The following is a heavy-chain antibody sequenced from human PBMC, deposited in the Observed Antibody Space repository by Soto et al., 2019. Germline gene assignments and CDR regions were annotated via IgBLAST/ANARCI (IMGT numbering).Heavy chain of an antibody. CDR3: ARHFRNQGATPDLYSMDV. J-gene: IGHJ6*02. V-gene: IGHV5-51*01. Sequence: HGESLKISCKGSGYSFTSYWISWVRQMPGKGLEWMGIIYPGDSDTRYSPSFQGQVTISADKSISTAYLQWSSLKASDTAMYYCARHFRNQGATPDLYSMDVWGQGTTVTVSS. CDR2: IYPGDSDT. D-gene: IGHD1-26*01. CDR1: GYSFTSYW.